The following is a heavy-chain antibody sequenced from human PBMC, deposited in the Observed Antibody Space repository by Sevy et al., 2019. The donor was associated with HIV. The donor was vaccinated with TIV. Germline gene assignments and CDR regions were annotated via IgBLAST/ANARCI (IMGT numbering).Heavy chain of an antibody. J-gene: IGHJ4*02. CDR1: GFTFSGSA. Sequence: RGSLRLSCAASGFTFSGSAMHWVRQASGKGLEWVGRIRSKGNSYATAYAASVKGRFTISRDDSKNTAYLQMNSLKTEDTAVYYCTSLSVDTAMGFDYWGQGTLVTVSS. V-gene: IGHV3-73*01. CDR3: TSLSVDTAMGFDY. D-gene: IGHD5-18*01. CDR2: IRSKGNSYAT.